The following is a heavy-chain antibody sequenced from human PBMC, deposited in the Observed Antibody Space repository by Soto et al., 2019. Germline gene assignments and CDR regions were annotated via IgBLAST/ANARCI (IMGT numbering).Heavy chain of an antibody. Sequence: ASVKVSCKASGYTFTSYGISWVRQAPGQGLEWMGWISAYDGNTNYAQKLQGRVTMTTDTSTSTAYMELRSLRSDDTAVYYCARDRGAMIVVVDYYYGMDVWGQGTTVTVSS. CDR2: ISAYDGNT. V-gene: IGHV1-18*04. J-gene: IGHJ6*02. CDR3: ARDRGAMIVVVDYYYGMDV. D-gene: IGHD3-22*01. CDR1: GYTFTSYG.